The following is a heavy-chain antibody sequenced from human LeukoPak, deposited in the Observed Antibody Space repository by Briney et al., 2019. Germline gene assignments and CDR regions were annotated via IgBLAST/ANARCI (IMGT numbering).Heavy chain of an antibody. V-gene: IGHV4-4*07. CDR2: IYTSGST. J-gene: IGHJ5*02. CDR1: GGSISGYY. D-gene: IGHD2-15*01. CDR3: ARSPIPLGYCSGGSCYGWFDP. Sequence: PSETLSLTCTVSGGSISGYYWSWIRQPAGKGLEWIGRIYTSGSTNYNPSLTSRVTMSVDTSKNHFPLKLSSVTASDTAVYYCARSPIPLGYCSGGSCYGWFDPWGQGTLVTVSS.